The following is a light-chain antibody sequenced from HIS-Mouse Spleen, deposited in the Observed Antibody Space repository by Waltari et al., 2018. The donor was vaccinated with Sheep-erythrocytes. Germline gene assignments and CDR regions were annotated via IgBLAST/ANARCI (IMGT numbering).Light chain of an antibody. J-gene: IGKJ1*01. Sequence: EIVLTQSPGTLSLSPGERATLSCRASQSVSSSYLAWYQQKPGQAPRPLIYGASSRATGIPDRFRGSGSGTDFTLTISRLEPEDFAVYYCQQYGSSPWTFGQGTKVEIK. CDR2: GAS. CDR1: QSVSSSY. V-gene: IGKV3-20*01. CDR3: QQYGSSPWT.